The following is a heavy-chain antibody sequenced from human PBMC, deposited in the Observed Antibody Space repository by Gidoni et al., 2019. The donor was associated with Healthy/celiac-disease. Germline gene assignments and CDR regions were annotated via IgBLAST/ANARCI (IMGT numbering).Heavy chain of an antibody. CDR1: GYTFTGYY. V-gene: IGHV1-2*02. CDR3: ARVPHDYYDSSGYFYFAFDI. D-gene: IGHD3-22*01. CDR2: INPNSGGT. J-gene: IGHJ3*02. Sequence: QVQLVQSGAEVKKPGASVKVSCKASGYTFTGYYMHWVRQAPGQGLEWMGWINPNSGGTNYAQKFQGRVTMTRDTSISTAYMELSRLRSDDTAVYYCARVPHDYYDSSGYFYFAFDIWGQGTMVTVSS.